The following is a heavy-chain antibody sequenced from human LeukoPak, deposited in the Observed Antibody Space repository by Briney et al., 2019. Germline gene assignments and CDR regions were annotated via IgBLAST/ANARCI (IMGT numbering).Heavy chain of an antibody. CDR1: GFTFSSYA. CDR2: ISGSGGST. V-gene: IGHV3-23*01. CDR3: ATYDFWSRYYVLDY. D-gene: IGHD3-3*01. Sequence: GGSLRLSCAASGFTFSSYAMSWVRQAPGGGLEWVSAISGSGGSTYYADSVEGRFTISRDNSKNTLYLEMNSLRAEDTAVYYCATYDFWSRYYVLDYWGQGTLVTVSS. J-gene: IGHJ4*02.